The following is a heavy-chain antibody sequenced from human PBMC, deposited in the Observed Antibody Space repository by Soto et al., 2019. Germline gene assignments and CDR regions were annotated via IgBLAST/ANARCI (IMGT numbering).Heavy chain of an antibody. V-gene: IGHV2-5*01. CDR2: IYWNDDK. D-gene: IGHD2-8*01. CDR1: GFSLSTSGVG. CDR3: ALYARVSYYFDY. J-gene: IGHJ4*02. Sequence: QITLKESGPTLVKPTQTLTLTCTFSGFSLSTSGVGVGWIRQPPGKALEWLALIYWNDDKRYSPSLKSRLTITKDTSKNRVVLTMTNMDPVDTATYYCALYARVSYYFDYWGQGTLVTVSS.